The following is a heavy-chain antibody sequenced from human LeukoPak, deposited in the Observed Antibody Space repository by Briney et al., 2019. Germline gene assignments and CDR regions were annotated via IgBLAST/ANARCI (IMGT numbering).Heavy chain of an antibody. CDR2: INHSGST. CDR3: ARGTGNWFDP. J-gene: IGHJ5*02. V-gene: IGHV4-34*01. Sequence: SETLSLTCAVYGGSFSGYYWSWIRQPPGKGLEWIGEINHSGSTNYNPSLKSRVTISVDTSKNQFSLKLSSVTAADTAVYYYARGTGNWFDPWGQGTLVTVSS. CDR1: GGSFSGYY. D-gene: IGHD4-17*01.